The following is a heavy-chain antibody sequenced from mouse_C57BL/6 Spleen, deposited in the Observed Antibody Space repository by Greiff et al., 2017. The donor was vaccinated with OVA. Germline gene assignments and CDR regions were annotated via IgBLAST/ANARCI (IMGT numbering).Heavy chain of an antibody. J-gene: IGHJ2*01. CDR2: IYPRSGNT. CDR3: AREAITTVVEDLDY. V-gene: IGHV1-81*01. D-gene: IGHD1-1*01. Sequence: VQLQQSGAELARPGASVKLSCKASGYTFTSYGISWVKQRTGQGLEWIGEIYPRSGNTYYNEKFKGKATLTADKSSSTAYMELRSLTSEDSAVYFGAREAITTVVEDLDYWGQGTTLTVSS. CDR1: GYTFTSYG.